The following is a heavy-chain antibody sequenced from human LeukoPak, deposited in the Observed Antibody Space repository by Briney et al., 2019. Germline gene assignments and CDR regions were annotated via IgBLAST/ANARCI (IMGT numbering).Heavy chain of an antibody. CDR1: GGSFSGYY. J-gene: IGHJ4*02. D-gene: IGHD5-18*01. Sequence: SETLSLTCAVYGGSFSGYYWCWIRQPPGKGLEWIGEINHSGSTNYNPSLKSRVTISVDTSKNQFSLKLSSVTAADTAVYYCARGGVSGYGYWGQGTLVTVSS. CDR3: ARGGVSGYGY. CDR2: INHSGST. V-gene: IGHV4-34*01.